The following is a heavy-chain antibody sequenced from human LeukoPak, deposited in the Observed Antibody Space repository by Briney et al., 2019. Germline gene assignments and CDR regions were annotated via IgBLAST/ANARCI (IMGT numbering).Heavy chain of an antibody. CDR1: GFTFSSYA. CDR2: FSASGGST. D-gene: IGHD1-26*01. V-gene: IGHV3-23*01. J-gene: IGHJ3*02. Sequence: PGGSLRLSCAASGFTFSSYAMSWVRQAPGKGLEWVSGFSASGGSTYYADSVKGRLSISRDNSKNTLYLQMNSLRAEDTAVYYCAKGLNSGNYYDAFDIWGQGTLVTVSS. CDR3: AKGLNSGNYYDAFDI.